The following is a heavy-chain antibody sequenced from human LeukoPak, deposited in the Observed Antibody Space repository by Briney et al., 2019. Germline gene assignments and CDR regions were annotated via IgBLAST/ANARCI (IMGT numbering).Heavy chain of an antibody. CDR3: ARGGSSSSSPGDY. D-gene: IGHD6-6*01. CDR1: GFTFSSYG. CDR2: IRYDGSNK. Sequence: GGSLRLSCAASGFTFSSYGMHWVRQAPGKGLEWVAVIRYDGSNKYYADSVKGRFTISRDNSKNTLYLQMGSLRAEDMAVYYCARGGSSSSSPGDYWGQGTLVTVSS. J-gene: IGHJ4*02. V-gene: IGHV3-30*02.